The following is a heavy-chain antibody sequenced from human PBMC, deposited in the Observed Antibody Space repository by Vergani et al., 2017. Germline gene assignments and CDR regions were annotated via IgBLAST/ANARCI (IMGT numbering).Heavy chain of an antibody. Sequence: QVQLQESGPGLVKPSQTLSLTCTVSGGSISSGGYYWSWIRQHPGKGLEWIGYIYYSGSTYYNPSLKSRVTISVDTSKNQFSLKLSSVTAADTAVYYCARDPGGYSGYQLDAFDIWGQGTMVTVSS. J-gene: IGHJ3*02. CDR2: IYYSGST. CDR1: GGSISSGGYY. D-gene: IGHD5-12*01. CDR3: ARDPGGYSGYQLDAFDI. V-gene: IGHV4-31*03.